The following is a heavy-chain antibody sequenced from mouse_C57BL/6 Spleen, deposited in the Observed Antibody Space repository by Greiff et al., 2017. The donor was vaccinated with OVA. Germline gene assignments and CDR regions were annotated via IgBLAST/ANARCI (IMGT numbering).Heavy chain of an antibody. CDR1: GYAFSSYW. J-gene: IGHJ3*01. CDR3: ARSLDYDGAWFAY. CDR2: LYPGDGDT. V-gene: IGHV1-80*01. Sequence: QVQLQQSGAELVKPGASVKISCKASGYAFSSYWMNWVKQRPGKGLAWIGQLYPGDGDTNYNGKFKGKATLTADKSSSTAYMQLSSLTSEDSAVYFCARSLDYDGAWFAYWGQGTLVTVSA. D-gene: IGHD2-4*01.